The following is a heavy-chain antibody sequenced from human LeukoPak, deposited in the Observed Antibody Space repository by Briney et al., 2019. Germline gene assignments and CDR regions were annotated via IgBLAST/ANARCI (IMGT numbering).Heavy chain of an antibody. Sequence: GGSLRLSCAASGFTFSSYSMSWVRQAPGKGLEWVSYISSSSSTIYYADSVKGRFTISRDNAKNSLYLQMNSLRAEDTAVYYCARDESYSSSWFHFDYWGQGTLVTVSS. CDR1: GFTFSSYS. CDR3: ARDESYSSSWFHFDY. D-gene: IGHD6-13*01. J-gene: IGHJ4*02. CDR2: ISSSSSTI. V-gene: IGHV3-48*01.